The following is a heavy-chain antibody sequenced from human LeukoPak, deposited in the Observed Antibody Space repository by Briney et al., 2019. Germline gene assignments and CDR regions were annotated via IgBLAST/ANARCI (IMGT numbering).Heavy chain of an antibody. J-gene: IGHJ5*02. CDR3: ARGGSGSYFSWLDT. CDR1: RYTLTGYY. D-gene: IGHD3-10*01. CDR2: INPNSGGT. V-gene: IGHV1-2*02. Sequence: ASVKVSCKASRYTLTGYYIHWVRQAPGQGLECMGWINPNSGGTNYAQKFQGRVTMTRDTSISTAYMELSRLRSDDTVVYYCARGGSGSYFSWLDTWGQGTLVTVSS.